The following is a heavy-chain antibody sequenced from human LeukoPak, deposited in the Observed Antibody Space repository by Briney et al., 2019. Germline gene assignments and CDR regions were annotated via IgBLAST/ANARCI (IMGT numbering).Heavy chain of an antibody. CDR2: FDPEDGET. V-gene: IGHV1-24*01. D-gene: IGHD3-22*01. CDR3: ARDRYYYDSSGFGSNFDY. Sequence: ASVKVSCKVSGYTLTELSMHWVRQAPGKGLEWMGGFDPEDGETIYAQKFQGRVTMTEDTSTDTAYMELSSLRSEDTAVYYCARDRYYYDSSGFGSNFDYWGQGTLVTVSS. CDR1: GYTLTELS. J-gene: IGHJ4*02.